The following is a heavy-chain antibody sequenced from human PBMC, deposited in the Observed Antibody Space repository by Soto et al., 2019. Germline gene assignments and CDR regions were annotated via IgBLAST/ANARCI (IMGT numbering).Heavy chain of an antibody. CDR1: GFTFSSYA. D-gene: IGHD3-22*01. CDR2: ISYGGSNK. J-gene: IGHJ3*02. V-gene: IGHV3-30*14. Sequence: PGGSLRLSCAASGFTFSSYAMHWVRQAPGKGLEWVAVISYGGSNKYYADSVKGRFTISRDNSKNTLYLQMNSLGAEDTAVYYCASEYYYDSSDAFDIWGQGTMVTVSS. CDR3: ASEYYYDSSDAFDI.